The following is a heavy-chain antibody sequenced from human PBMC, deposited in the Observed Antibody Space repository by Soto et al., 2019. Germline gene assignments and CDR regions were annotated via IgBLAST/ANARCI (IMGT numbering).Heavy chain of an antibody. CDR3: FGTLGHCTGVTCIPKYFQH. CDR1: DDSISSASFF. J-gene: IGHJ1*01. CDR2: VYYGGST. Sequence: SETLSLTCTVSDDSISSASFFWGWVRQTPGKGLEWIGNVYYGGSTYYNPSLKSRVTISVDTSKSHFSLMLSSVTAADTAVYFCFGTLGHCTGVTCIPKYFQHWGPGTLVTVSS. V-gene: IGHV4-39*02. D-gene: IGHD2-8*02.